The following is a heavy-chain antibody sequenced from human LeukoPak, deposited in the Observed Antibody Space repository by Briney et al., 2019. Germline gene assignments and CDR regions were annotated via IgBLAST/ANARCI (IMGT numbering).Heavy chain of an antibody. V-gene: IGHV3-21*04. CDR3: ARGIAAAGYFDY. J-gene: IGHJ4*02. Sequence: GGSLRLSCAASGFTFSTYSMNWVRQAPGKGLEWVSSISSISNYIYYTDSVKGRFTISRDNAKNSLYLQMNSLRAEDTAVYYCARGIAAAGYFDYWGQGTLVTVSS. CDR2: ISSISNYI. D-gene: IGHD6-13*01. CDR1: GFTFSTYS.